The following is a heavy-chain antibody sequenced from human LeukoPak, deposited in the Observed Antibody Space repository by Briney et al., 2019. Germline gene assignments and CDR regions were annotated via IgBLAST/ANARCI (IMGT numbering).Heavy chain of an antibody. J-gene: IGHJ4*02. CDR3: ARGRGSYYGPLFY. V-gene: IGHV4-61*08. CDR1: GGSISSGGYY. D-gene: IGHD1-26*01. Sequence: SETLSLTCIVSGGSISSGGYYWSWIRQHPGRGLEWIGYIYYSGSTNYNPSLKSRVTISVDTSKNQFSLKLSSVTAADTAVYYCARGRGSYYGPLFYWGQGTLVTVSS. CDR2: IYYSGST.